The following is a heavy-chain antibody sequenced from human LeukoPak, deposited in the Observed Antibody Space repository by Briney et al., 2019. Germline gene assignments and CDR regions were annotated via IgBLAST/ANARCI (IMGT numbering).Heavy chain of an antibody. CDR2: ISYDGSNK. CDR1: GFTFSSYG. J-gene: IGHJ4*02. CDR3: AKEEILPGARSYFDY. D-gene: IGHD1-14*01. V-gene: IGHV3-30*18. Sequence: PGGSLRLSCAASGFTFSSYGMHWVRQAPGKGLEWVAVISYDGSNKYYADSVKGRFTIPRDNSKNTLYLQMNSLRAEDTAVYYCAKEEILPGARSYFDYWGQGALVTVSS.